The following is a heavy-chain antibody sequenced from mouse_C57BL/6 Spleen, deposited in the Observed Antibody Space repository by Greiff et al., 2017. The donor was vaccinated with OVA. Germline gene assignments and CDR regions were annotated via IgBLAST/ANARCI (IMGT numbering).Heavy chain of an antibody. D-gene: IGHD1-1*01. CDR1: GFTFSNYW. V-gene: IGHV6-3*01. CDR3: AGDGSSRDYFDY. Sequence: EVKVQESGAGLVQPGGSMKLSCVASGFTFSNYWMNWVRQSPEKGLEWVAHIRLKSDNYASHYEESVKGRFTISRDDSKSSVYLQMNNLRAEDTGIYYCAGDGSSRDYFDYWGQGTTLTVST. J-gene: IGHJ2*01. CDR2: IRLKSDNYAS.